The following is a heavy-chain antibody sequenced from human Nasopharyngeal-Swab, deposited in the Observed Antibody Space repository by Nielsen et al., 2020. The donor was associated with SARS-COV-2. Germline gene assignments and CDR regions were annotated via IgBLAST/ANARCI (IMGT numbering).Heavy chain of an antibody. CDR1: GGSISSYY. D-gene: IGHD3-9*01. CDR2: IYYSGST. Sequence: SETLSLNCTVSGGSISSYYGSWIRQPPGKGLEWIGYIYYSGSTNYNPSLKSRVTISVDTSKNQFFLKLSSVTAADTAVYYCARISPSYYDILTGYYGYYYMDVWGQGTTVTVSS. J-gene: IGHJ6*03. V-gene: IGHV4-59*01. CDR3: ARISPSYYDILTGYYGYYYMDV.